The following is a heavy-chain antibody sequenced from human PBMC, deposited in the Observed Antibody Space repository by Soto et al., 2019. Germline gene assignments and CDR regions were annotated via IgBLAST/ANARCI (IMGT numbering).Heavy chain of an antibody. CDR3: ARGEERDY. V-gene: IGHV1-3*01. J-gene: IGHJ4*02. CDR1: GYTFTSYS. CDR2: INAGNGYT. Sequence: QVQLVQSGAEVKKPGASVKVSCKASGYTFTSYSIHWVRQAPGQGLEWMGWINAGNGYTKYSQRFQGRVTITTDTSARTAYMELSSLRSEDTAVYYCARGEERDYWGQGTLVTVSS. D-gene: IGHD1-1*01.